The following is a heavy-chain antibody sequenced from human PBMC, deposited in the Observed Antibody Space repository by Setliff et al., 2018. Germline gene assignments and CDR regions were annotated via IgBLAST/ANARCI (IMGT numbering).Heavy chain of an antibody. V-gene: IGHV4-39*01. J-gene: IGHJ4*02. D-gene: IGHD1-26*01. Sequence: SETLSLTCTVSGGSISSSSYYWGWIRQSPGKGLEWIGTSESTYNNPSFKSRLTISVDTSKNQFSLKLSFVTAADTAVYYCARHPSSGSYYGGSIFYFDDWGPGILVTVSS. CDR1: GGSISSSSYY. CDR2: SEST. CDR3: ARHPSSGSYYGGSIFYFDD.